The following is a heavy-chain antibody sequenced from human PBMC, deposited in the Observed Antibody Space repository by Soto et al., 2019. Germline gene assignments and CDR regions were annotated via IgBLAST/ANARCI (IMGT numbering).Heavy chain of an antibody. D-gene: IGHD5-18*01. CDR2: MNVGTGGT. CDR1: GYRFTTHY. J-gene: IGHJ4*02. V-gene: IGHV1-2*06. Sequence: ASVKVSCKASGYRFTTHYIHWVRQAPGQGLEWMGRMNVGTGGTTYAHKFQGRVTMTRDTSIRTAYLEVSSVKSDDTAMYYCARDGNFALRGYSFGFDFWGQGTLVTVSS. CDR3: ARDGNFALRGYSFGFDF.